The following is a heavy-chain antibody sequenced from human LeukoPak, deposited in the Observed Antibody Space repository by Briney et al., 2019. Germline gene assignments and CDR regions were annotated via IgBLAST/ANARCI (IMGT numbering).Heavy chain of an antibody. CDR1: GSISGYY. V-gene: IGHV4-4*09. CDR3: ARQKCTSASCLTKNAFDI. J-gene: IGHJ3*02. D-gene: IGHD2-2*01. Sequence: PSETLSLPCTVSGSISGYYWSWIRQPPGKGLEWIGYIYTSGSTNYNPSLESRVTISVDTSKNQFSLDLSSVTAADTAVYYCARQKCTSASCLTKNAFDIWGQGTMVTVSS. CDR2: IYTSGST.